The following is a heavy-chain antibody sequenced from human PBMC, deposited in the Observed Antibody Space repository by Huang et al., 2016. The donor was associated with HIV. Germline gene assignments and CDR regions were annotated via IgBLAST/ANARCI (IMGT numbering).Heavy chain of an antibody. CDR2: IRSKTGGGTT. D-gene: IGHD1-26*01. Sequence: EVQLVESGGGLVKPGGSHRLSCVASGFTFRSAGMSVVRQAPGKGLEWVGRIRSKTGGGTTDYGAPVKERFIISRDDSKNTLYLQMSSLKTEDTGVYYCVTGYSAGWAGFDQWGQGTLVTVSS. V-gene: IGHV3-15*01. CDR3: VTGYSAGWAGFDQ. J-gene: IGHJ4*02. CDR1: GFTFRSAG.